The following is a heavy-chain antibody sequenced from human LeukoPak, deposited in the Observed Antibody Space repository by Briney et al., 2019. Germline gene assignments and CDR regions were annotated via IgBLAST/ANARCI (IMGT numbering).Heavy chain of an antibody. J-gene: IGHJ4*02. CDR1: GFTFSSYG. CDR3: AKVWTGSGSPRGEDY. CDR2: ISYGGSNK. Sequence: QSGGSLRLSCAASGFTFSSYGMHWVRQAPGKGLEWVAVISYGGSNKYYADSVKGRFTISRDNSKNTLYLQMNSLRAEDTAVYYCAKVWTGSGSPRGEDYWGQGTLVTVSS. V-gene: IGHV3-30*18. D-gene: IGHD3-10*01.